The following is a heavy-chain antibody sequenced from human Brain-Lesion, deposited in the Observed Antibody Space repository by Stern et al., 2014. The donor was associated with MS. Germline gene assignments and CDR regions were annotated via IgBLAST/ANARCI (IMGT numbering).Heavy chain of an antibody. CDR3: AKGRFPYYYDTSGYYAPLDY. CDR2: ISYDGSNK. CDR1: GFTFRNYG. Sequence: VQLVESEGGVVQPGRSLRLSCAASGFTFRNYGMHWVRQAPGKGLEWVAGISYDGSNKYYADSVKGRFTISRDNSKNTLYLQMHSLRTEDTAVYYCAKGRFPYYYDTSGYYAPLDYWGQGTLVTVSS. D-gene: IGHD3-22*01. V-gene: IGHV3-30*18. J-gene: IGHJ4*02.